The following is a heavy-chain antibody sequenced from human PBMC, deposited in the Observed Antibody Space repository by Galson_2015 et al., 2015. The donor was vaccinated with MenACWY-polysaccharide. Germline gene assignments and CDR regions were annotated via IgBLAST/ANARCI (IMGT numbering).Heavy chain of an antibody. Sequence: QSGAEVKKPGESLTISCTASGYTFTSYEINWVRQAPGQGLEWMGWMNPNSGNIGYAQKFLGKFTMTRDTSIGTAYMELNDLRPEHTAVYYCARAGYKASDYWGQGTLVTVSS. V-gene: IGHV1-8*01. J-gene: IGHJ4*02. D-gene: IGHD5-18*01. CDR3: ARAGYKASDY. CDR1: GYTFTSYE. CDR2: MNPNSGNI.